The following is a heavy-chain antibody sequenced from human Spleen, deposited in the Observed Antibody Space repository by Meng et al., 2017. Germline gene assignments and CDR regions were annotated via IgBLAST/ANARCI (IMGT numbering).Heavy chain of an antibody. CDR3: ARAPYDKGGLGVLDY. Sequence: GGSLRLSCAASGFTFSSYGMHWVRQAPGKGLEWVAVIWYDGSNKYYADSVKGRFTISRDNSKNTLYLQMNSLRAEDTAVYYCARAPYDKGGLGVLDYWGQGTVVTVSS. D-gene: IGHD3-10*01. CDR1: GFTFSSYG. J-gene: IGHJ4*02. CDR2: IWYDGSNK. V-gene: IGHV3-33*01.